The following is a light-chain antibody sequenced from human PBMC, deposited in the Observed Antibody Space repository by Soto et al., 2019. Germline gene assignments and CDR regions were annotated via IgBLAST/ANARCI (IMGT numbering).Light chain of an antibody. J-gene: IGKJ2*01. CDR3: HQYNNWPPGT. CDR1: QSVSIK. Sequence: EIVMTQSPATLSVSPGERATLSCRASQSVSIKLAWYQQKPGQAPRLLIYDTSTRATGVPARFSATGSETDFTLTISSLQSEDFAVYYCHQYNNWPPGTFGQGTKVDIK. CDR2: DTS. V-gene: IGKV3-15*01.